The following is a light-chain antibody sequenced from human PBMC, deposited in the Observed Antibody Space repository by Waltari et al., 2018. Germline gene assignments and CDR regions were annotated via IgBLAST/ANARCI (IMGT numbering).Light chain of an antibody. Sequence: ERVMTQSPDILSVPPGETGHLACTASQSSSTTVAWYQHKPGHPPRLLIYNGATRDTGIPATFSGSGSGTEFTLTISNMQPEDFAVYFCQQYDDWPATFGQGTKVEI. V-gene: IGKV3-15*01. CDR2: NGA. J-gene: IGKJ1*01. CDR3: QQYDDWPAT. CDR1: QSSSTT.